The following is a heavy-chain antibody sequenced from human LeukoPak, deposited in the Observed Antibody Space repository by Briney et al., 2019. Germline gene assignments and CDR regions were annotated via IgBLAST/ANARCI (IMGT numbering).Heavy chain of an antibody. V-gene: IGHV3-23*01. CDR3: ARGVTMVRGVISDY. D-gene: IGHD3-10*01. CDR2: ISGSGGST. J-gene: IGHJ4*02. Sequence: GGSLRLSCAASGFTFSSYGMSWVRQAPGKGLEWVSAISGSGGSTYYADSVKGRFTISRDNAKNSLYLQMNSLRAEDTAVYYCARGVTMVRGVISDYWGQGTLVTVSS. CDR1: GFTFSSYG.